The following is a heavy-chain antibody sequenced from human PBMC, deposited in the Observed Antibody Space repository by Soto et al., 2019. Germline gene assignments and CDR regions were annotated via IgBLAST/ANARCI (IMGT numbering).Heavy chain of an antibody. V-gene: IGHV1-18*01. D-gene: IGHD5-18*01. J-gene: IGHJ6*02. CDR3: GRCRTDSYAMDV. Sequence: GASVKVSCKASGYSFTSYGIGWVRQVPGQGPEWMGWTSPYNGRTNYAQSVKGRVVMTTDISTNTVYLELRSLRSDDSAIYYCGRCRTDSYAMDVWGQGTTVTVSS. CDR2: TSPYNGRT. CDR1: GYSFTSYG.